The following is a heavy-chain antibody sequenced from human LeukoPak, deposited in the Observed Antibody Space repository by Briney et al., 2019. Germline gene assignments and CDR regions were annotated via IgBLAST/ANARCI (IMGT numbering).Heavy chain of an antibody. CDR2: INHSGST. Sequence: SETLSLTCAVYGGSFSGYYWSWIRQPPGKGLEWIGEINHSGSTNYNPSLKSRVTISVDTSKNQFSLKLSSVTAADTAVYYCARGSWVVPAAMPFYYYYGMDVWGQGTTVTVSS. V-gene: IGHV4-34*01. CDR3: ARGSWVVPAAMPFYYYYGMDV. CDR1: GGSFSGYY. D-gene: IGHD2-2*01. J-gene: IGHJ6*02.